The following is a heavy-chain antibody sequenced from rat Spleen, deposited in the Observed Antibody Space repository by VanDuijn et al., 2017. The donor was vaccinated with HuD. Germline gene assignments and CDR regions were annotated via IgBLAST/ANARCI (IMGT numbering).Heavy chain of an antibody. J-gene: IGHJ2*01. D-gene: IGHD1-12*01. CDR3: TRQRGDGSYHGGLDY. V-gene: IGHV5S13*01. CDR2: ITNTGGNT. Sequence: EVQLVESDGGLVLPGRSLKLSCAASGFTFSKYGMAWVRQTPTKGLEWVASITNTGGNTYYPDSVRGRFTISRDDAKSTLYLQMDSLRSEDTATYYCTRQRGDGSYHGGLDYWGQGVMVTVSS. CDR1: GFTFSKYG.